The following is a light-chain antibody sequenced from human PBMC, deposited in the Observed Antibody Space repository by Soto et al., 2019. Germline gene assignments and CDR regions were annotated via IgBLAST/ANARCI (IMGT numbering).Light chain of an antibody. CDR2: LNSDGSH. V-gene: IGLV4-69*01. CDR1: SGHSSHA. Sequence: QPVLTQSPSASASLGASIKLTCTLSSGHSSHAIAWHQQQPEKGPRYLMKLNSDGSHSKGDGIPDRFSGSSSGAERYLTISSLQSEDDADYYCQNWATGIQVVFGGGTKLTVL. CDR3: QNWATGIQVV. J-gene: IGLJ2*01.